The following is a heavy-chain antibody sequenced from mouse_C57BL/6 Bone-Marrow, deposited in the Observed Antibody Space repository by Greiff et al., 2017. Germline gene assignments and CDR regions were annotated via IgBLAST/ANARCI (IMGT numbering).Heavy chain of an antibody. J-gene: IGHJ1*03. CDR2: IYPRSGNT. CDR3: ARSEPYYGSSYVWYFDV. CDR1: GYTFTSSG. Sequence: QVQLQQSGAELARPGASVKLSCKASGYTFTSSGISWVKQRTGQGLEWIGEIYPRSGNTYYTEKFKGKATLTADKSSSTAYMELRSLTSEDSAVXVCARSEPYYGSSYVWYFDVWGTGTTVTVSS. D-gene: IGHD1-1*01. V-gene: IGHV1-81*01.